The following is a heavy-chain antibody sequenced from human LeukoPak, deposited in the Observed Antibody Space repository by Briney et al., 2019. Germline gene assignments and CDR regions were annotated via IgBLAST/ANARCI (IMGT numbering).Heavy chain of an antibody. Sequence: GESLKISCKGSGYSFTSYWIGWVRQMPGNGLEWMGIIYPGDSDTRYSPSFQGQVTISADKSISTAYLQWSSLKASDTAMYYCASTLSLYGDYPDYWGQGTLVTVSS. CDR2: IYPGDSDT. J-gene: IGHJ4*02. V-gene: IGHV5-51*01. CDR3: ASTLSLYGDYPDY. D-gene: IGHD4-17*01. CDR1: GYSFTSYW.